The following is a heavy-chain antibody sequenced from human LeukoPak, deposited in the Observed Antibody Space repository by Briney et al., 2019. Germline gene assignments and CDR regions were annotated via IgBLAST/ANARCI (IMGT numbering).Heavy chain of an antibody. J-gene: IGHJ4*02. V-gene: IGHV4-34*01. CDR1: DGSFSDYN. Sequence: SETLSLTCAVYDGSFSDYNWSWIRQSPGKGLQWIGEIHHSGGTNYSPSLKSRVTLSVDTSKNQLSLKLSSVTAADTAVYYCVRNGYDSSGYHFWSVYRGRGTLVTVSS. D-gene: IGHD3-22*01. CDR2: IHHSGGT. CDR3: VRNGYDSSGYHFWSVY.